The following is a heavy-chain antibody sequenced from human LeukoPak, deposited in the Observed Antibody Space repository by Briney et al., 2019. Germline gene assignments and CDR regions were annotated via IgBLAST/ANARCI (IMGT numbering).Heavy chain of an antibody. J-gene: IGHJ6*02. CDR2: ISSSSSYI. D-gene: IGHD3-22*01. V-gene: IGHV3-21*01. CDR3: ARDGNFGYDSSGYYLNYGMDV. CDR1: GFTFSSYS. Sequence: GGSLRLSCAASGFTFSSYSMNWVRQAPGKGLEWVSSISSSSSYIYYADSVKGRFTISRDNAKNSLYLQMNSLRAEDTAVYYCARDGNFGYDSSGYYLNYGMDVWGQGTTVTVSS.